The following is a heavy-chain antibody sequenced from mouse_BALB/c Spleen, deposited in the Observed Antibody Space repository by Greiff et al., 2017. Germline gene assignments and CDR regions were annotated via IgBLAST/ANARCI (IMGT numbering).Heavy chain of an antibody. CDR2: ISYSGST. D-gene: IGHD2-3*01. CDR1: GYSITSDYA. V-gene: IGHV3-2*02. J-gene: IGHJ1*01. CDR3: ARNDGYYWYFDV. Sequence: DVQLQESGPGLVKPSQSLSLTCTVTGYSITSDYAWNWIRQFPGNKLEWMGYISYSGSTSYNPSLKSRISITRDTSKNQFFLQLNSVTTEDTATYYCARNDGYYWYFDVWGAGTTVTISS.